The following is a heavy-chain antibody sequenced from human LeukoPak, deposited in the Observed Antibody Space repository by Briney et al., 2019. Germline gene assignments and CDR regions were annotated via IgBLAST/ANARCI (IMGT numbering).Heavy chain of an antibody. CDR2: IKQDGSEK. J-gene: IGHJ5*02. CDR3: ARDRIQLWLGGPLFDP. CDR1: GFTFGSYW. D-gene: IGHD5-18*01. V-gene: IGHV3-7*01. Sequence: PGGSLRLSCAASGFTFGSYWMSWVRQAPGKGLEWVANIKQDGSEKYYVDSVKGRFTISRDNAKNSLYLQMNSLRAEDAAVYYCARDRIQLWLGGPLFDPWGQGTLVTVSS.